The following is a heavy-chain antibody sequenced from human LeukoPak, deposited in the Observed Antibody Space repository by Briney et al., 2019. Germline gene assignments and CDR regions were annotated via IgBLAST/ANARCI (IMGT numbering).Heavy chain of an antibody. V-gene: IGHV3-23*01. D-gene: IGHD2-8*01. CDR2: ISDSGGST. CDR1: GFTFSSYA. J-gene: IGHJ4*02. CDR3: AKDTSIGRYCTNGVCSPFDY. Sequence: GSLRLSCAASGFTFSSYAMSRVRQAPGKGLEWVSAISDSGGSTYDADSVKGRFTISRDNSKNTLYLQMNSLRAEDTAVYYCAKDTSIGRYCTNGVCSPFDYWGQGTLVTVSS.